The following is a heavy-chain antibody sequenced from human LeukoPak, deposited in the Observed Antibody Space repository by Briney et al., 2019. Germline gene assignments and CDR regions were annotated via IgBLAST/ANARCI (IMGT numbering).Heavy chain of an antibody. D-gene: IGHD4-17*01. CDR1: RFILSSYA. Sequence: GGSLRLSCAASRFILSSYAMSWVRQGPGKGLEWVCAISVSGNTYHADSVKGRFTISRDNSKNTLYLQMNSLRAEDTAVYYCARVVGGDYDTWYYYYYYMDVWGKGTTVTISS. CDR2: ISVSGNT. CDR3: ARVVGGDYDTWYYYYYYMDV. V-gene: IGHV3-23*01. J-gene: IGHJ6*03.